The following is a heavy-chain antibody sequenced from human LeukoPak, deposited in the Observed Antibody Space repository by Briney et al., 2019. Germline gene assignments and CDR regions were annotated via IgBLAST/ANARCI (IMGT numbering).Heavy chain of an antibody. D-gene: IGHD2-21*01. V-gene: IGHV3-23*01. CDR2: VTSSGGST. Sequence: PGGSLRLSCAASGFTLSSYAMSWVRQAPGKGLEWVSTVTSSGGSTYYLDSVKGRFTVSRDNSKNTLYLQMNSLRAEDTAVYYCARDVSVDYSDYWGQGTLVTVSS. CDR3: ARDVSVDYSDY. CDR1: GFTLSSYA. J-gene: IGHJ4*02.